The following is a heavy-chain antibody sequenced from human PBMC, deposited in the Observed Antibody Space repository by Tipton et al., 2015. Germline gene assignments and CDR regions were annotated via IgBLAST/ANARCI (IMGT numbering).Heavy chain of an antibody. CDR1: GGSINSGDYY. CDR3: ARVKVATMLYYFDY. V-gene: IGHV4-31*02. D-gene: IGHD5-12*01. J-gene: IGHJ4*02. Sequence: RSLRLSCTVSGGSINSGDYYWSWIRQPPGKGLEWIGYIYYRGTTDYNPSLKSRVTISVDTSKSQFSLKLTSVTAADTAVYYCARVKVATMLYYFDYWGQGTLVTVSS. CDR2: IYYRGTT.